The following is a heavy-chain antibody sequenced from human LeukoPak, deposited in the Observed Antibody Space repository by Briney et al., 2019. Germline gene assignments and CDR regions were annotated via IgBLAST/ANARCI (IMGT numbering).Heavy chain of an antibody. CDR3: AKRTGRDTRDY. Sequence: PGGSLRLSCAASGFTFSSYSMNWVRQAPGKGLEWVSYISISSSTIYYADSVKGRFTISRDNSKNTLYLQMNSLRAEDTAVYYCAKRTGRDTRDYWGQGTLVTVSS. J-gene: IGHJ4*02. D-gene: IGHD5-18*01. V-gene: IGHV3-48*01. CDR2: ISISSSTI. CDR1: GFTFSSYS.